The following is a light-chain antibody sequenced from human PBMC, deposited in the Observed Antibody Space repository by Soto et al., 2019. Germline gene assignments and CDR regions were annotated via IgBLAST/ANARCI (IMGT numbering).Light chain of an antibody. V-gene: IGKV1-39*01. CDR1: QSISSY. CDR3: PQSYSTPPLT. J-gene: IGKJ4*01. CDR2: AAS. Sequence: IQMTQSPSSLSASVGDRFTITCRASQSISSYLNWYQQKPGKAPKLLIYAASSLQSGVPSRFSGSGSGTDFTLTTSSLQPEDFATYYCPQSYSTPPLTFGGGTK.